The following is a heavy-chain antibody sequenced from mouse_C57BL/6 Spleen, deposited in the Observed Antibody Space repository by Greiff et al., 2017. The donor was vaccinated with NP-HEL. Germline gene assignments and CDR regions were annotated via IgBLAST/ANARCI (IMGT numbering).Heavy chain of an antibody. Sequence: VQLQQSGPVLVKPGASVKMSCKASGYTFTDYYMNWVKQSHGKSLEWIGVINPYNGGTSYNQKFKGKATLTVDKSSSTAYMELNSLTSEDSAVYYCARDLLLVDYWGQGTTLTVSS. J-gene: IGHJ2*01. CDR2: INPYNGGT. D-gene: IGHD2-10*01. CDR1: GYTFTDYY. V-gene: IGHV1-19*01. CDR3: ARDLLLVDY.